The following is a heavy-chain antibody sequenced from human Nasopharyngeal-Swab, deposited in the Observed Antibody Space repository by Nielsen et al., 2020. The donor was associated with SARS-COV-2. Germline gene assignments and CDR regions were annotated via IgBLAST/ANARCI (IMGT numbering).Heavy chain of an antibody. CDR2: ISGSGDNT. CDR3: AKPHLRYYDWLLFDY. Sequence: GESLKLSCAGPAFTFSHYAMSWVRQAPGQGLEWVSAISGSGDNTYHADSVKGRFTISRDNPKNTLYLQMNSLRAEDTAVYYCAKPHLRYYDWLLFDYWGQGTLVTVSS. J-gene: IGHJ4*02. CDR1: AFTFSHYA. D-gene: IGHD3-9*01. V-gene: IGHV3-23*01.